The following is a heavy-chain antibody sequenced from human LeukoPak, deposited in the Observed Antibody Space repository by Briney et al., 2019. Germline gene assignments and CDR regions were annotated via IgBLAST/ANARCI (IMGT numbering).Heavy chain of an antibody. D-gene: IGHD1-26*01. V-gene: IGHV1-2*02. Sequence: ASVKVSCKASGYTFTGYYMHWVRQAPGQGLEWMGWINPNSGDTNYAQKFQGRVTVTRDTSISTAYMELSRLRSDDTAVYYCARGGLRGSYYEYFHHWGQGTLVSVSS. CDR2: INPNSGDT. CDR1: GYTFTGYY. J-gene: IGHJ1*01. CDR3: ARGGLRGSYYEYFHH.